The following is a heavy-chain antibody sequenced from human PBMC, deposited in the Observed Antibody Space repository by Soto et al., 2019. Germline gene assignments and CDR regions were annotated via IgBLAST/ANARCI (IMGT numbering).Heavy chain of an antibody. Sequence: GGSLRLSCAASGFVFADYGVHWVRQAPGKGLEWVAVISFDGTNEFYADSVKGRFTISRDNSNNTLYLQMSSLRTEDTAVYYCAKDTLYPVVSYFYYGLDVWGQGTTVTVSS. CDR3: AKDTLYPVVSYFYYGLDV. D-gene: IGHD2-8*01. V-gene: IGHV3-30*18. J-gene: IGHJ6*02. CDR1: GFVFADYG. CDR2: ISFDGTNE.